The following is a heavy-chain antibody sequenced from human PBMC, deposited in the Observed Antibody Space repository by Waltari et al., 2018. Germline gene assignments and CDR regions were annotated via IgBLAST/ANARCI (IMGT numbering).Heavy chain of an antibody. CDR1: GFTFDDYA. Sequence: EVQLVESGGGLVQPGRSLRLSCAASGFTFDDYAMPWVRQAPGKGLEWVSGISWNSGSICYADSVKGRFTISRDNAKNSLYLQMNSLRAEDTALYYCAKGPDYSNYYYYYYMDVWGKGTTVTVSS. V-gene: IGHV3-9*01. D-gene: IGHD4-4*01. CDR3: AKGPDYSNYYYYYYMDV. CDR2: ISWNSGSI. J-gene: IGHJ6*03.